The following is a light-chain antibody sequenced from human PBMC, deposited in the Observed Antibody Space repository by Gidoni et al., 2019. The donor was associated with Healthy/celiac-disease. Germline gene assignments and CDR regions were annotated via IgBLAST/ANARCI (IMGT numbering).Light chain of an antibody. CDR1: QSVSSY. J-gene: IGKJ2*01. V-gene: IGKV3-11*01. CDR2: DAS. Sequence: EIVLTQSPATLSLSPGERATLSCRASQSVSSYLAWYQQKPGQAPRLLIYDASNRATGIPARLSGSGSGTDFTLTISSLEPEDFAVYYCQQRSNWPRGYTFGQGTKLEIK. CDR3: QQRSNWPRGYT.